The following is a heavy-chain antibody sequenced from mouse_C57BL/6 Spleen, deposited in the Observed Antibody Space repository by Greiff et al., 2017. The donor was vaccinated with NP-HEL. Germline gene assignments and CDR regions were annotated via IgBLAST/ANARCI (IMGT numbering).Heavy chain of an antibody. CDR3: ARGNYGSSYAMDY. J-gene: IGHJ4*01. CDR1: GYTFTSYG. Sequence: VNVVESGAELARPGASVKLSCKASGYTFTSYGISWVKQRTGQGLEWIGEIYPRSGNTYYNEKFKGKATLTADKSSSTAYMELRSLTSEDSAVYFCARGNYGSSYAMDYWGQGTSVTVSS. CDR2: IYPRSGNT. D-gene: IGHD1-1*01. V-gene: IGHV1-81*01.